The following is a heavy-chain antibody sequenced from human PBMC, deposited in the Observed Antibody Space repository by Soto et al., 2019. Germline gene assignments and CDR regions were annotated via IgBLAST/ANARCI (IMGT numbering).Heavy chain of an antibody. D-gene: IGHD1-26*01. CDR2: ISNSGVP. CDR3: VKKRGATGSWFFDI. V-gene: IGHV3-23*01. J-gene: IGHJ2*01. CDR1: GFIFANYA. Sequence: EVQLLESGGGLVQPGGSLTLSCAASGFIFANYAVTWVRQAPGKGLEWVSSISNSGVPYYADSVKGRFTISRDNSKNTLFLQMNSLRVDDTAVFYCVKKRGATGSWFFDIWGRGTLVTVSS.